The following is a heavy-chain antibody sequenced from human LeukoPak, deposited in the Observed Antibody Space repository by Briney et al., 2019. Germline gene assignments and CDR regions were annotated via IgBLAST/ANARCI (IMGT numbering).Heavy chain of an antibody. Sequence: PGGSLRLSCAASGFDVIINYMSWVRQAPGKGLEGIGYIYYSGSTNYNPSLKSRVTISVDTSKNQFSLRLSSVTAADTAVYYCARHGSSWYYFDYWGQGTLVTVSS. CDR3: ARHGSSWYYFDY. CDR1: GFDVIINY. V-gene: IGHV4-59*08. J-gene: IGHJ4*02. CDR2: IYYSGST. D-gene: IGHD6-13*01.